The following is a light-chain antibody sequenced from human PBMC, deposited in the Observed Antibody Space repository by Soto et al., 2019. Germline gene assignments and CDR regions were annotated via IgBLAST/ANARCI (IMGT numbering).Light chain of an antibody. J-gene: IGKJ5*01. V-gene: IGKV3-11*01. Sequence: EVVLTQSPATLSVSPLEIATLSFRASHSVGSNLAWYQQKPGQAPRLLIYASSNRATGIPARFSGSGSGIDFTLTISSLETEDFAVYYCQQSSNWYTFGQGTRLKIK. CDR2: ASS. CDR1: HSVGSN. CDR3: QQSSNWYT.